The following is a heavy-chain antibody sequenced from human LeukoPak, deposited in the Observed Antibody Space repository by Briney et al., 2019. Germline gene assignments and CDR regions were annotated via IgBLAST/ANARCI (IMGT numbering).Heavy chain of an antibody. CDR2: IRYKANSYTT. D-gene: IGHD4-17*01. CDR1: GFTFSDHY. CDR3: TGDHGDYYFDY. Sequence: GGSLRLSCVVSGFTFSDHYMDWVRQAPGKGLEWVGRIRYKANSYTTEYAASVKGRFTISRDDSKNSVYLQMNNLKTEDTAVYYCTGDHGDYYFDYWGQGTLVTVSS. J-gene: IGHJ4*02. V-gene: IGHV3-72*01.